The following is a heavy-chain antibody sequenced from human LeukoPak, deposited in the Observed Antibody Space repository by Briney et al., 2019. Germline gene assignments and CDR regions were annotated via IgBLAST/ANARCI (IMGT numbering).Heavy chain of an antibody. Sequence: PSETLSLTCTVSGGSISSHYWSWIRQPPGKGLEWIGYIYYSGSTKFNPSLKSRATISVDTSKNQFSLKLSSVTAADTAVYYCARGGGVTYYDSTGYLWYFDYWGQGTLVTVSS. CDR2: IYYSGST. CDR1: GGSISSHY. J-gene: IGHJ4*02. V-gene: IGHV4-59*11. D-gene: IGHD3-22*01. CDR3: ARGGGVTYYDSTGYLWYFDY.